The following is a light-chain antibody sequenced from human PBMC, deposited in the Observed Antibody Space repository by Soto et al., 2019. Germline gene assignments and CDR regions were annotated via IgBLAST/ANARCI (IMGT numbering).Light chain of an antibody. Sequence: QSALTQPASVSGSPGQSITISCTGTSSDVGGYNHVSWYQQHPGKAPKLIIYEVRNRPSGVSNRLSGSKSGNTASLTISGLQADDEADYYCCSYTSSSIRVFDGGTKVTVL. CDR1: SSDVGGYNH. V-gene: IGLV2-14*01. CDR3: CSYTSSSIRV. J-gene: IGLJ3*02. CDR2: EVR.